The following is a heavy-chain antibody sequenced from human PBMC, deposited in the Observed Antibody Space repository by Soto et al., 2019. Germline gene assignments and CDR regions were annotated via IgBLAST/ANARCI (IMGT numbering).Heavy chain of an antibody. V-gene: IGHV1-69*13. J-gene: IGHJ6*02. D-gene: IGHD3-22*01. CDR3: AGHSSGVPGYYYGMDV. Sequence: SVKVACKASGGTFSSYAISWVRQAPGQGLEWMGGIIPIFGTADYAQKFQGRVTITADESTSTAYMELSSLKYEDTAVYYCAGHSSGVPGYYYGMDVWGQGTTVTVSS. CDR1: GGTFSSYA. CDR2: IIPIFGTA.